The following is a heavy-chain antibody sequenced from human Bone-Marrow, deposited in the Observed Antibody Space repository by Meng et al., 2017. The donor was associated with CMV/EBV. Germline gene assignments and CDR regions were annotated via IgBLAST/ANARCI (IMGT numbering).Heavy chain of an antibody. J-gene: IGHJ4*02. D-gene: IGHD3-22*01. CDR1: GGSFSGYY. CDR2: INHSGST. Sequence: GQFQEWGAGLLTPSEPPALTCAVYGGSFSGYYWSWIRQPPGKGLEWIGEINHSGSTNYNPSLKSRVTISVDTSKNQFSLKLSSVTAADTAVYYCATRRAHSDGRGSWYYQFDHWGQGTLVTVSS. V-gene: IGHV4-34*01. CDR3: ATRRAHSDGRGSWYYQFDH.